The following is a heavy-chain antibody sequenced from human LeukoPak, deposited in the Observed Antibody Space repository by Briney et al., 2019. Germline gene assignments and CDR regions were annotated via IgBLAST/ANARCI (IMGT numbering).Heavy chain of an antibody. J-gene: IGHJ3*01. CDR1: GFTFSNYW. Sequence: PGGSLRLSCAASGFTFSNYWMSWVRQAPGKGLKWVANIKEDGSEKYYVDSVKGRFTISRDNAKNSLNLQMNSLRAEDTAVYYCAREGLWVGLDSGKTRQAYWESWGQGTMVTVSS. D-gene: IGHD2-21*01. CDR3: AREGLWVGLDSGKTRQAYWES. CDR2: IKEDGSEK. V-gene: IGHV3-7*04.